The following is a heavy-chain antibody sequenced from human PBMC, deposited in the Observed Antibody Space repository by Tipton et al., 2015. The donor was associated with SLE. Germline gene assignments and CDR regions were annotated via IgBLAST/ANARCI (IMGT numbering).Heavy chain of an antibody. V-gene: IGHV1-46*01. CDR1: GYTITSHY. Sequence: QLVQSGAEVRKPGASVNVSCKASGYTITSHYVHWVRQAPGQGLEWMGVINPSAGTTKYAQKLRGRVTLTRDTSTSTVYMEMRGLRSADTAVYYCASSEDVQDFAYWGQGTLVTVSS. D-gene: IGHD1-1*01. J-gene: IGHJ4*02. CDR3: ASSEDVQDFAY. CDR2: INPSAGTT.